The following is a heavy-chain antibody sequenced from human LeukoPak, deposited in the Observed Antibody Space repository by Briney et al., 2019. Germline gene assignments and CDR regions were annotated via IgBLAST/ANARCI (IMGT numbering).Heavy chain of an antibody. V-gene: IGHV3-48*03. J-gene: IGHJ4*02. CDR3: ALIAAAANFDY. CDR1: GFTFSSYE. CDR2: ISSSGSTI. Sequence: GGSLRLSCAASGFTFSSYEMNWVRQAPGKGLEWVSYISSSGSTIYYADSVKGRFTISRDNAKNSLYLQMNSLRAEDTAVYYCALIAAAANFDYWGQGTLVTVFS. D-gene: IGHD6-13*01.